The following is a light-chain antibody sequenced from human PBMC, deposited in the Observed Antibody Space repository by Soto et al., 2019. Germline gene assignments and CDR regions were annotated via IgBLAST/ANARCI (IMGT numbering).Light chain of an antibody. CDR1: QSVSSNY. CDR3: QQFGTSPWT. V-gene: IGKV3-20*01. Sequence: EIVLTQSPGTLSLSPGEGATLSCRASQSVSSNYLAWYQQKPGQAPRLLFYGATNRDTGIPDRFSASGSGTVFTLTISRLEPEDFAVYYCQQFGTSPWTFGQGTKVDIK. CDR2: GAT. J-gene: IGKJ1*01.